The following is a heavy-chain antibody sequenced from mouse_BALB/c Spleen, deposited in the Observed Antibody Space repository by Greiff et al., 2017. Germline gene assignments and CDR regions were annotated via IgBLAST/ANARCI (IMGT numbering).Heavy chain of an antibody. V-gene: IGHV5-17*02. CDR2: ISSGSSTI. Sequence: EVQGVESGGGLVQPGGSRKLSCAASGFTFSSFGMHWVRQAPEKGLEWVAYISSGSSTIYYADTVKGRFTISRDNPKNTLFLQMTSLRSEDTAMYYCARCPYGYYFDYWGQGTTLTVSS. CDR1: GFTFSSFG. J-gene: IGHJ2*01. CDR3: ARCPYGYYFDY. D-gene: IGHD2-10*02.